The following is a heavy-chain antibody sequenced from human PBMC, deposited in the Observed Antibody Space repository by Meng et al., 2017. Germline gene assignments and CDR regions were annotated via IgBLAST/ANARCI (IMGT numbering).Heavy chain of an antibody. Sequence: QVQLVECGAEVKKPGFSVKVSCKASGGTFSSYAISWVRQASGQGLEWMGGIIPIFGTANYAQKFQGRVTITTGESTSTAYMELSSLRSEDTAVYYCARGGIAAALPWFDPWGQGTLVTVSS. CDR3: ARGGIAAALPWFDP. D-gene: IGHD6-13*01. CDR1: GGTFSSYA. CDR2: IIPIFGTA. V-gene: IGHV1-69*01. J-gene: IGHJ5*02.